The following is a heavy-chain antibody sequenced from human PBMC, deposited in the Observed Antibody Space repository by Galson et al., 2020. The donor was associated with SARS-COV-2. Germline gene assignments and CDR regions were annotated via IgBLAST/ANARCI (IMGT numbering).Heavy chain of an antibody. J-gene: IGHJ4*02. CDR2: INQDASEK. V-gene: IGHV3-7*03. CDR3: GRGVDYHGTGSHNDY. CDR1: GFTFSSYW. Sequence: GESLKISCAASGFTFSSYWMSWVRQAPGTGLEWVAHINQDASEKNYVDSVKGRFTISRDNAKNSLYLQMNSLRAEDTAVYYCGRGVDYHGTGSHNDYWGQGTLVTVSS. D-gene: IGHD3-10*01.